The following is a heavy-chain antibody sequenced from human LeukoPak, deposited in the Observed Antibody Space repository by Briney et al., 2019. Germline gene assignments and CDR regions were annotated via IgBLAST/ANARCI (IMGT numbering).Heavy chain of an antibody. CDR1: GGSISSYY. J-gene: IGHJ4*02. V-gene: IGHV4-59*01. CDR2: IYYSGST. CDR3: ARGDNSGYDWRFDY. Sequence: PSETLSLTCTVSGGSISSYYWSWIRQPPGKGLEWIGYIYYSGSTNYNPSLKSRVTISVDTSKNQFSLKLSSVTAADTAVYYCARGDNSGYDWRFDYWGQGTLVTVSS. D-gene: IGHD5-12*01.